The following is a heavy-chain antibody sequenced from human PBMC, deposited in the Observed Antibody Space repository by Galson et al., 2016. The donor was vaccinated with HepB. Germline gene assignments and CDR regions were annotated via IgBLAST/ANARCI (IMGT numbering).Heavy chain of an antibody. V-gene: IGHV3-23*01. CDR1: GFTFSSYA. Sequence: CAASGFTFSSYAMSWVRQAPGKGLEWVSALNDNGAGRYYADSVKGRFTISRDNSRNTLYLQMNSLRADDTAIYYCARHWGIASGPFDYWGQGTLVTVSS. J-gene: IGHJ4*02. D-gene: IGHD6-19*01. CDR2: LNDNGAGR. CDR3: ARHWGIASGPFDY.